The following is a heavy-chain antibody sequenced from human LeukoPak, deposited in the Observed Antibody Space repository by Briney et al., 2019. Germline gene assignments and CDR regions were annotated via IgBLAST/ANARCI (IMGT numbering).Heavy chain of an antibody. V-gene: IGHV4-59*01. Sequence: SETLSLTCTVSGGSISSYYWSWIRQPPGKGLEWIGYINNSGSSNYNPSLKSRVTISVDTSKNQFSLKLSSVTAADTAVYYCARTNPMVRGVIISPYYYYGMDVWGQGTTVTVSS. D-gene: IGHD3-10*01. CDR2: INNSGSS. CDR3: ARTNPMVRGVIISPYYYYGMDV. J-gene: IGHJ6*02. CDR1: GGSISSYY.